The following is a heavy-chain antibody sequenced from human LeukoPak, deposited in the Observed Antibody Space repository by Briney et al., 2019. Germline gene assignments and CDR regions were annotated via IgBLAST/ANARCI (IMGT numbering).Heavy chain of an antibody. CDR1: GFTFDDYA. V-gene: IGHV3-9*01. CDR3: AKDMGPAAMELGYYYGMDV. D-gene: IGHD2-2*01. CDR2: ISWNSGSI. Sequence: PGGSLRLSCAASGFTFDDYAMHWVRQAPGKGLEWVSGISWNSGSIGYADSVKGRFTISRDNAKNSLYLQMNSLRAEDTALYYCAKDMGPAAMELGYYYGMDVWGQGTTVTVSS. J-gene: IGHJ6*02.